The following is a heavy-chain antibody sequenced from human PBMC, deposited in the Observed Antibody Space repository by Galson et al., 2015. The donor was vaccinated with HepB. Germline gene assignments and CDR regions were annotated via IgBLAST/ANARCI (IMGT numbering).Heavy chain of an antibody. V-gene: IGHV1-69*13. CDR3: AGTTIFGLDNWFDP. CDR1: GGTFSRYA. J-gene: IGHJ5*02. D-gene: IGHD3-3*01. CDR2: IIPIFGTA. Sequence: SVKVSCKASGGTFSRYAISWVRQAPGQGLEWMGGIIPIFGTANYAQKFQGRVTITADESTSTAYMELSSLRSEDTAVYYCAGTTIFGLDNWFDPWGQGTLVTVSS.